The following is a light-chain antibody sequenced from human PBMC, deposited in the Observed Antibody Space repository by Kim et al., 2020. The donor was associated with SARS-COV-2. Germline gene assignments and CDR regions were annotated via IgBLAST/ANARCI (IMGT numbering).Light chain of an antibody. CDR3: QAWDGRVV. Sequence: SYELTQPPSVSVSPGQTASITCSGDQLGDKYVCWYQQKPGQSPVLVIYQDIKRPSGIPGRFSGSNSGNTATLTISGTQAMDEADYYCQAWDGRVVFGGGT. CDR1: QLGDKY. J-gene: IGLJ2*01. V-gene: IGLV3-1*01. CDR2: QDI.